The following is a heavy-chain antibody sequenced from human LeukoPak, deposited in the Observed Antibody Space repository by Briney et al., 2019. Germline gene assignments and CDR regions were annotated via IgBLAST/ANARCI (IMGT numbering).Heavy chain of an antibody. D-gene: IGHD4-17*01. CDR3: ARGNITTVTDS. CDR1: GGSISSSNW. J-gene: IGHJ4*02. V-gene: IGHV4-4*02. Sequence: SETLSLTCAISGGSISSSNWWTWVRQPPGKGLEWVGEIYLRGNTNYNPSLESRVTISVDESKTQLSLRLESVTAADTAVYYCARGNITTVTDSWGPGTLVTVSS. CDR2: IYLRGNT.